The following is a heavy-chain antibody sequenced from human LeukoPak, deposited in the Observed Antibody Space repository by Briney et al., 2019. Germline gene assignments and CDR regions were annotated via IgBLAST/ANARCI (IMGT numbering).Heavy chain of an antibody. CDR2: VLYSGTT. D-gene: IGHD5/OR15-5a*01. V-gene: IGHV4-39*01. CDR1: GGSISSSNYY. CDR3: ARHDFGVYDFSAFDI. J-gene: IGHJ3*02. Sequence: SETLSLTCTVSGGSISSSNYYWGWIRQSPGKGLEWIGSVLYSGTTHYNPSLKNRVSVSVDTSKNQFSLDLRSVTAADTALYYCARHDFGVYDFSAFDIWGQGTLIRVSS.